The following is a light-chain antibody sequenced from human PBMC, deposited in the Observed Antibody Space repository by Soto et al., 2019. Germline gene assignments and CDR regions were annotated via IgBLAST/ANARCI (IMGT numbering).Light chain of an antibody. CDR3: QQYNTWPQT. V-gene: IGKV3-15*01. CDR1: QSVSSN. J-gene: IGKJ1*01. CDR2: GAS. Sequence: EIVMTQSPATLSVSPGERATLSCRASQSVSSNLAWYQQKPGQAPRLLIYGASTRATGIPARFSGSGSGTEFTLTISSLQPEDFAVYYCQQYNTWPQTFGQGTKVEIK.